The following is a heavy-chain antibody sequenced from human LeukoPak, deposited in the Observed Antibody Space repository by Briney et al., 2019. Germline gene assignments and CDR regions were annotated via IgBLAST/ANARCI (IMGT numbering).Heavy chain of an antibody. V-gene: IGHV4-30-2*01. CDR3: ARGFYGAGSHFDY. CDR1: GGSISSGDFP. D-gene: IGHD3-10*01. Sequence: SETLSLTCAVSGGSISSGDFPWSWIRQPPGKGLEWIGNVCDAGHTSYNPSLRSRVTISVDMSKNQLSLRLTSVTAAATAVYYCARGFYGAGSHFDYWGQGTLVTVSS. J-gene: IGHJ4*02. CDR2: VCDAGHT.